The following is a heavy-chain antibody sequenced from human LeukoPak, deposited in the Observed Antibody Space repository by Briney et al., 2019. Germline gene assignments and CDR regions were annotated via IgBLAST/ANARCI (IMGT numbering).Heavy chain of an antibody. V-gene: IGHV3-53*01. CDR2: LYSGGST. D-gene: IGHD3-10*01. CDR1: GFTVSSNY. J-gene: IGHJ4*02. Sequence: GGSLRLSCAASGFTVSSNYMSWVRQAPGKGLEWVSVLYSGGSTYYADSVKGRFTISRDNAKNSLYLQMNSLRAEDTAVYYCARGLWFGDQPLHYWGQGTLVTVSS. CDR3: ARGLWFGDQPLHY.